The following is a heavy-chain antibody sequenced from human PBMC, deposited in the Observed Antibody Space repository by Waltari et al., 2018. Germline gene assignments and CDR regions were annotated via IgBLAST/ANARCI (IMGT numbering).Heavy chain of an antibody. CDR2: IYSGGST. D-gene: IGHD1-26*01. Sequence: EVQLVESGGGLVQPGGSLRLSCAASGFSVRGVYMTGVRQATGKGLQCVSIIYSGGSTYYAASVKGRFTISRDNSKNTVFLQMNSLRVDDTAVYYCARPVGNETWGQGTLVTVSS. CDR1: GFSVRGVY. CDR3: ARPVGNET. J-gene: IGHJ5*02. V-gene: IGHV3-53*01.